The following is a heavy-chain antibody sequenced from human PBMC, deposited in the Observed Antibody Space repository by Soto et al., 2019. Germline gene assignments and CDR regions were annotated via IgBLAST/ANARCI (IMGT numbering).Heavy chain of an antibody. J-gene: IGHJ4*02. D-gene: IGHD4-17*01. V-gene: IGHV4-31*03. CDR3: ARAPRIGKNDDYSRYLDY. Sequence: QVQLQESGPGLVKPSQTLSLTCTVSGGSVSSGGYYWSWIRQHPGKGLEWIGYIYHSGNTYLNPSPKTRVTISVDTSKNQFSLTLSPVTAADPAVYCCARAPRIGKNDDYSRYLDYWCQGTLVRVSS. CDR2: IYHSGNT. CDR1: GGSVSSGGYY.